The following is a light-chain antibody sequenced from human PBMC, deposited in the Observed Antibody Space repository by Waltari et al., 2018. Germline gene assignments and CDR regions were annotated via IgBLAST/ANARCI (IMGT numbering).Light chain of an antibody. V-gene: IGKV2-30*02. CDR1: QSLVPVDGNTY. CDR3: MQGTRWPYT. Sequence: VMTQSPVSLSVTLGQAASISCKSSQSLVPVDGNTYLNWFHQRPGQYPRRLIYWVFNRDSGVPDRFSGSGSGTDFTLRISRVEAEDVGVYYCMQGTRWPYTFGQGTQLDIK. CDR2: WVF. J-gene: IGKJ2*01.